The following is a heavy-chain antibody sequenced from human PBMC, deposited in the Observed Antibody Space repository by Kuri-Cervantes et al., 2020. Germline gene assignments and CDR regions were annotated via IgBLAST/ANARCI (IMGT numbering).Heavy chain of an antibody. D-gene: IGHD3-10*01. V-gene: IGHV4-38-2*01. CDR3: ARGNWVVRGVVSLCYFDY. CDR1: GFTFSSYG. J-gene: IGHJ4*02. CDR2: IYHSGIT. Sequence: SQTLSLTCAASGFTFSSYGMHWIRQPPGKGLEWIASIYHSGITNYNPSLYSRVTISIDTSKNQFSLKLTSVTAADTAVYYCARGNWVVRGVVSLCYFDYWGQGTLVTVSS.